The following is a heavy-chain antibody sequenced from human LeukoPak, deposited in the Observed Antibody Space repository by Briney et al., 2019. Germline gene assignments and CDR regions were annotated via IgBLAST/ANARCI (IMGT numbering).Heavy chain of an antibody. CDR1: GFTYDDFA. Sequence: GGSLSLSCAASGFTYDDFAVHWARHARGEGGEWVSLITWDGDSTYYADSVKCRFTISRDNSKNYLYLQMNRLRAEDAALYYCAKGTSSWHEFDAWGQGTLVTVSS. D-gene: IGHD6-13*01. V-gene: IGHV3-43D*03. CDR2: ITWDGDST. J-gene: IGHJ4*02. CDR3: AKGTSSWHEFDA.